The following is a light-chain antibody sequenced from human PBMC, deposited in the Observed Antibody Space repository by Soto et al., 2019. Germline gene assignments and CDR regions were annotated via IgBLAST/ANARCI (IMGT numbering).Light chain of an antibody. CDR1: QSVSSN. Sequence: EIVMTQSPATLSVSPGERATLSCRASQSVSSNLAWYQQKPGQAPRLLIYGASTRATGIPARFSGSGSGTEFTLTISSLQSEDFADYYCQQYNNWPHTFGQGTKVEIK. CDR2: GAS. CDR3: QQYNNWPHT. V-gene: IGKV3-15*01. J-gene: IGKJ1*01.